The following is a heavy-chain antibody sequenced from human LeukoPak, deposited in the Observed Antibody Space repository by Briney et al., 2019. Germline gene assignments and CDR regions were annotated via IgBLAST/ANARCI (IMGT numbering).Heavy chain of an antibody. CDR3: ARVPAAITDNWFDP. V-gene: IGHV1-18*01. J-gene: IGHJ5*02. CDR1: GYTFTSYG. Sequence: ASVKVSCKASGYTFTSYGIGWVRQAPGQGLEWMGWISAYNGNTNYAQKLQGRVTMTTDTSTSTAYMELRSLRSDDTAVYYCARVPAAITDNWFDPWGQGTLVTVSS. D-gene: IGHD2-2*02. CDR2: ISAYNGNT.